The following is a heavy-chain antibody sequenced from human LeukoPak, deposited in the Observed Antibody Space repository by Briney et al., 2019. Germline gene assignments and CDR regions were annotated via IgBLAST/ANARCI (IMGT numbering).Heavy chain of an antibody. Sequence: GGSLRLSCAASGFTFDDYAMHWVRQAPGKGLEWVAVIWYDGSNKYYADSVKGRFTISRDNSKNTLYLQMNSLRAEDTAVYYCARDAPLCDYWGQGTLVTISS. D-gene: IGHD2/OR15-2a*01. V-gene: IGHV3-33*08. CDR1: GFTFDDYA. CDR3: ARDAPLCDY. CDR2: IWYDGSNK. J-gene: IGHJ4*02.